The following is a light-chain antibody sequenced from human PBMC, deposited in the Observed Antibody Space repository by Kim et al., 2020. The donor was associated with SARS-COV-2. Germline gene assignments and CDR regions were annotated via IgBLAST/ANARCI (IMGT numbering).Light chain of an antibody. CDR1: KLGNKY. CDR2: QDT. CDR3: QAWDTTTLV. Sequence: SVTPRQTASITCSGDKLGNKYASWYQPKPGQSPVLVIYQDTKRPSGIPERFSGSNSGNTATLTISGTQAMDEGDYFCQAWDTTTLVFGGGTQLTVL. J-gene: IGLJ2*01. V-gene: IGLV3-1*01.